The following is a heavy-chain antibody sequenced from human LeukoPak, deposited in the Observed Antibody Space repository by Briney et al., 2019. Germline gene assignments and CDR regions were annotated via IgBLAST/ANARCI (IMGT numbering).Heavy chain of an antibody. CDR2: INHSGST. Sequence: PSETLSLTCAVYGGSFSGYYWSWICQPPGKGLEWIGEINHSGSTNYNPSLKSRVTISVATSKNQFSLKLSSVTAADTAVYYCARSLGYLTQAAGYWGQGTLVSVSS. CDR3: ARSLGYLTQAAGY. V-gene: IGHV4-34*01. D-gene: IGHD3-22*01. CDR1: GGSFSGYY. J-gene: IGHJ4*02.